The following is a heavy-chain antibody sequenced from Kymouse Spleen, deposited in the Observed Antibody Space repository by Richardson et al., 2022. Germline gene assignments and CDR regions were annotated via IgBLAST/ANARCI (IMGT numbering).Heavy chain of an antibody. D-gene: IGHD1-26*01. Sequence: QVQLVESGGGVVQPGRSLRLSCAASGFTFSSYGMHWVRQAPGKGLEWVAVIWYDGSNKYYADSVKGRFTISRDNSKNTLYLQMNSLRAEDTAVYYCADSGSYYGYYYYYGMDVWGQGTTVTVSS. CDR3: ADSGSYYGYYYYYGMDV. CDR2: IWYDGSNK. J-gene: IGHJ6*02. V-gene: IGHV3-33*01. CDR1: GFTFSSYG.